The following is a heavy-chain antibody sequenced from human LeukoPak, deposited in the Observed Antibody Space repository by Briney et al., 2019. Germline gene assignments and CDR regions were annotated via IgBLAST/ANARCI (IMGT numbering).Heavy chain of an antibody. CDR2: ISGSGGST. J-gene: IGHJ6*02. CDR3: AQSSSQYYYGMDV. CDR1: GFTFSSYA. D-gene: IGHD6-13*01. V-gene: IGHV3-23*01. Sequence: GGSLRLSCAASGFTFSSYAMSWVRQAPGKGLEWVSAISGSGGSTYYADSVKGRFTISRDNSKNTLYPQMNSLRAEDTAVYYCAQSSSQYYYGMDVWGQGTTVTVSS.